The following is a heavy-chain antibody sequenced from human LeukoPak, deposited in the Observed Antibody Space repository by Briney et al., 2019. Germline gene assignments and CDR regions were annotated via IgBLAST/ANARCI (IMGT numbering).Heavy chain of an antibody. CDR3: AIGASPRVFDY. V-gene: IGHV5-51*01. CDR2: IYPGDSDT. J-gene: IGHJ4*02. CDR1: GYRLTNNW. D-gene: IGHD1-26*01. Sequence: GESLKISCKVSGYRLTNNWIGWVRQMPGKGLEWMGIIYPGDSDTRYSPSFQGQVTISADKSISTAYLQWSSLKASDTAMYYCAIGASPRVFDYWGQGTLVTVSS.